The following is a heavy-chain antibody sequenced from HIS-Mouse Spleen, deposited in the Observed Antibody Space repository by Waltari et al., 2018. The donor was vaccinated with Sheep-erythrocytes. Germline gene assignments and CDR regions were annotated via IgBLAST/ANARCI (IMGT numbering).Heavy chain of an antibody. D-gene: IGHD6-19*01. CDR2: ISYDGSNK. CDR1: GFTFSSYG. CDR3: AKDVSGAVAGTGNWFDP. V-gene: IGHV3-30*18. Sequence: QVQLVESGGGVVQPGRSLRLSCAASGFTFSSYGMHWVRQAPGQGLEWVAVISYDGSNKYYADSGKGRFTISRDNSKNTLYLKMNSLRAEDTAVYYCAKDVSGAVAGTGNWFDPWGQGTLVTVSS. J-gene: IGHJ5*02.